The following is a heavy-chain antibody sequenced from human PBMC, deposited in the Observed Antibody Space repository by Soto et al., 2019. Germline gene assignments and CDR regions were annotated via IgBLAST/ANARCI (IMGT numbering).Heavy chain of an antibody. V-gene: IGHV1-18*04. CDR3: ARGQSVFRSGYYSPCDY. CDR2: ISPYNGNT. Sequence: QVQLVQSGAEVKKPGASVRVSCKASGYTFTSYGICWVRQAPGQGLEWMAWISPYNGNTNYVQKVQRRVTMTTNTSTSKAYMELRSLTSDDTAVYYCARGQSVFRSGYYSPCDYWGQGALVTASS. CDR1: GYTFTSYG. J-gene: IGHJ4*02. D-gene: IGHD3-3*01.